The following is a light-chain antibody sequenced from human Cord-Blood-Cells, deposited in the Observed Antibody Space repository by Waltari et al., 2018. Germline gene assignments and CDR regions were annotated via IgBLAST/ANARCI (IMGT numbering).Light chain of an antibody. J-gene: IGLJ3*02. Sequence: QSALTQTASVSGSPGQSMTSSCTGTSSDGGSYNLVSWYQQHPGKAPKLMIYEGSKRPSGVSNRFSGSKSGNTASLTISGLQAEDEADYYCCSYAGSSTSFGGGTKLTVL. CDR3: CSYAGSSTS. V-gene: IGLV2-23*01. CDR2: EGS. CDR1: SSDGGSYNL.